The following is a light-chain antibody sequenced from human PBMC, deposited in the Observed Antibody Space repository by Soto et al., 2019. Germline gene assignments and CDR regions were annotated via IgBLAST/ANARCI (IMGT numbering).Light chain of an antibody. CDR3: QLRPNWPPICT. CDR2: DAS. J-gene: IGKJ3*01. V-gene: IGKV3-11*01. Sequence: IVLTQSPATLSLSPGERATLSCRASQSVSGYLAWYQQKPGQAPRLLLYDASQRATGIPARFSGSGSGTDFSLTICCLEADDLAVSYGQLRPNWPPICTFGHGAKVDI. CDR1: QSVSGY.